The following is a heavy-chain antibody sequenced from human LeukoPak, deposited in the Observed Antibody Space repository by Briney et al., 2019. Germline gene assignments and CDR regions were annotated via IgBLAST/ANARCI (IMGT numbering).Heavy chain of an antibody. J-gene: IGHJ4*02. D-gene: IGHD3-22*01. CDR1: GFTFSSYE. CDR2: ISSSGSTI. V-gene: IGHV3-48*03. CDR3: ARAPRHYYDSSGYVDY. Sequence: GGSLRLSCAASGFTFSSYEMNWVRQAPGKGLEWVSYISSSGSTIYYEDSVKGRFTISRDNAKNSLYLQMTSLRAEDTSVYYCARAPRHYYDSSGYVDYWGQGTLVTVSS.